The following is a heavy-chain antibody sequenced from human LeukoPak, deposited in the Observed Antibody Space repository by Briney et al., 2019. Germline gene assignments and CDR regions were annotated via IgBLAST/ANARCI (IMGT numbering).Heavy chain of an antibody. Sequence: ASVKVSCKASGYTFTSYDINWVRQATGQGLEWMGWMNPNSGNTGYAQKFQGRVTVTRNTSISTAYMELSSLRSEDTAVYYCARGAGYCSSTSCSIGYWGQGTPVTVSS. V-gene: IGHV1-8*01. J-gene: IGHJ4*02. CDR2: MNPNSGNT. D-gene: IGHD2-2*01. CDR1: GYTFTSYD. CDR3: ARGAGYCSSTSCSIGY.